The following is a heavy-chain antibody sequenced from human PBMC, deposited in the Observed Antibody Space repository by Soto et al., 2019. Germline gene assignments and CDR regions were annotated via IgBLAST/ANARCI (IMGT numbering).Heavy chain of an antibody. D-gene: IGHD3-22*01. J-gene: IGHJ4*02. CDR3: ARDLYYYDSSGYSTFDY. V-gene: IGHV3-33*01. CDR1: GXTFSSYW. CDR2: IWYDGSNK. Sequence: GSLRLSCAAPGXTFSSYWMHWVRQAPGKGLEWVAVIWYDGSNKYYADSVKGRFTISRDNSKNTLYLQMNSLRDEDTAVYYCARDLYYYDSSGYSTFDYWGQGTLCTVSS.